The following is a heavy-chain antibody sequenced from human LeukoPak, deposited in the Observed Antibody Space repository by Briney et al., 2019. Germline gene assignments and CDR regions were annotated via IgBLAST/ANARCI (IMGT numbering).Heavy chain of an antibody. Sequence: SETLSLTCSVSGGSISSSTYYWGWIRQPPGKGLEWIGSNSYSGCTNYNPSLKSRVTISVDKSKNQFSLKLSSVTAADTAVYYCARAGENAYSSNPFDPWGEGTLVTVSS. CDR1: GGSISSSTYY. CDR2: NSYSGCT. D-gene: IGHD6-13*01. CDR3: ARAGENAYSSNPFDP. V-gene: IGHV4-39*07. J-gene: IGHJ5*02.